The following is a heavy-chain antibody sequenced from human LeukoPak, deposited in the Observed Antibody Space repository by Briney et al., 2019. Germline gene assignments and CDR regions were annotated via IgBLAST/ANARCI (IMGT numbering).Heavy chain of an antibody. Sequence: SETLSLTCTVSGGSISSSSYYWGWIRQPPGKGLEWIGSIYYSGSTYYNPSLNSRVTISVDTSKNQFSLKLSSVTAADTAVYYCARVWRIAVAGTGRGYYFDYWGQGTLVTVSS. D-gene: IGHD6-19*01. J-gene: IGHJ4*02. CDR1: GGSISSSSYY. V-gene: IGHV4-39*07. CDR3: ARVWRIAVAGTGRGYYFDY. CDR2: IYYSGST.